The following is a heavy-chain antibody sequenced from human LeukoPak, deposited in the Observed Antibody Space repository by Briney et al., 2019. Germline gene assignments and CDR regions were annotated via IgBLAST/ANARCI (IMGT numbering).Heavy chain of an antibody. CDR1: GFTVSSNY. J-gene: IGHJ2*01. CDR2: IYSGGAT. V-gene: IGHV3-53*04. D-gene: IGHD2-15*01. Sequence: PGGSLRLSCAASGFTVSSNYMSWVRQAPGKELEWVSVIYSGGATYYADSVKGRFTISRHYSENTLYLQMNSLRAEDTAVHYCAIAYSQGNWYFDLWGRGTLVAVSS. CDR3: AIAYSQGNWYFDL.